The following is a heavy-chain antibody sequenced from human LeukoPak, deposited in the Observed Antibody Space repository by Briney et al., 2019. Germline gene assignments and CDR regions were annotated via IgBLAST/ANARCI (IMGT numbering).Heavy chain of an antibody. Sequence: PGGSLRLSCAASGFTVSSKYMSCVRQAPGKGLEWVSILYSDGSTYYADSVEGRFTISRDNSKNTLYFQMNSLRVEDTAVYYCAKSERLTMIGGWAPTFDYWGQGTLVTVSS. CDR1: GFTVSSKY. J-gene: IGHJ4*02. V-gene: IGHV3-66*01. CDR2: LYSDGST. CDR3: AKSERLTMIGGWAPTFDY. D-gene: IGHD3-22*01.